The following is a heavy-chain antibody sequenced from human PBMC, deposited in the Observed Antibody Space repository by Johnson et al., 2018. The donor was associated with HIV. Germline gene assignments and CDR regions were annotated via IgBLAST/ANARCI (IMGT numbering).Heavy chain of an antibody. CDR2: IYSGGTT. Sequence: VQLVESGGGVVQPGRSLRLSCAASGFTFSSYWMHWVRQAPGKGLEWVSVIYSGGTTYYADSVKGRFTLSRDNSKNTLYLQMNSLRAEDTAVYYCARGGSSGYMDDAFDIWGQGTMVTVSS. CDR3: ARGGSSGYMDDAFDI. J-gene: IGHJ3*02. V-gene: IGHV3-66*01. D-gene: IGHD1-26*01. CDR1: GFTFSSYW.